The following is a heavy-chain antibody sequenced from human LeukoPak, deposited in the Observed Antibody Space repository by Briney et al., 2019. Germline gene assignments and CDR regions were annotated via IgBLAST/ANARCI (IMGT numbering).Heavy chain of an antibody. CDR1: GFTFSSYA. V-gene: IGHV3-30-3*01. Sequence: GGSLRLSCAASGFTFSSYAMHWVRQAPGKGLEWVAVISYDGSNKYYADSVKGRFTISRDNSKNTLYLQMNSLRAEDTAVYYCAKVQGIAVFDYWGQGTLVTVSS. D-gene: IGHD6-19*01. J-gene: IGHJ4*02. CDR2: ISYDGSNK. CDR3: AKVQGIAVFDY.